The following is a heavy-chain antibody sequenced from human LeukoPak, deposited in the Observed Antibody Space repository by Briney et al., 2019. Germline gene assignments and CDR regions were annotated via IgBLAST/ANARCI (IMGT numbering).Heavy chain of an antibody. CDR2: INAGNGNT. Sequence: PGRSLRLSCAASGFTFSSYAMHWVRQAPGKGLEWMGWINAGNGNTKYSQKFQGRVTITRDTSASTAYMELSSLRSEDTAVYYCARDAPLLWFGEFVFDYWGQGTLVTVSS. CDR3: ARDAPLLWFGEFVFDY. CDR1: GFTFSSYA. J-gene: IGHJ4*02. V-gene: IGHV1-3*01. D-gene: IGHD3-10*01.